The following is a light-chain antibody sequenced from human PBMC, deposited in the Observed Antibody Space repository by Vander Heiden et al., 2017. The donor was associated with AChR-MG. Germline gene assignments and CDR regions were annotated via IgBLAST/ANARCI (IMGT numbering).Light chain of an antibody. J-gene: IGKJ2*01. CDR3: QQDNNWPYT. CDR1: QNINSD. V-gene: IGKV3-15*01. Sequence: EIVMTQSPASLSVSPGERATLSCAAGQNINSDLAWYQQKLGQSPRLLIYGTSTRATGVPARFSGSGSGTEFTLTITSLQSEDFAVYYCQQDNNWPYTFGQGTKLEV. CDR2: GTS.